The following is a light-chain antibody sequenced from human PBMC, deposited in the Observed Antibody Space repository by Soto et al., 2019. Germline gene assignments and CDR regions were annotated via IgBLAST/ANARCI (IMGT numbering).Light chain of an antibody. CDR1: QSLVDSDGNTY. Sequence: DVVMTQSPLSLPVILGQPASISCRSSQSLVDSDGNTYLHWFQQRPGQSPRRLIYRVSNRDSGVPDRFSGSGSGTDFTLTISRVEAEDVGIYYCMQGTHWPPYTFGQGTKLEIK. V-gene: IGKV2-30*01. CDR3: MQGTHWPPYT. J-gene: IGKJ2*01. CDR2: RVS.